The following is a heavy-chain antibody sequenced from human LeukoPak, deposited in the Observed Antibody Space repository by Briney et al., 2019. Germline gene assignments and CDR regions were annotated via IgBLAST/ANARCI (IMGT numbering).Heavy chain of an antibody. CDR2: IYYSGST. CDR3: ARGADSSGYYSIFYFDY. V-gene: IGHV4-59*01. D-gene: IGHD3-22*01. CDR1: RGSIRSYY. J-gene: IGHJ4*02. Sequence: SETLSHTCTVSRGSIRSYYWNWIRQPPGTGLEWIGYIYYSGSTNYTPSLRSRVTISVATSKNQFSLKLSSVTAADTAVYYCARGADSSGYYSIFYFDYWGQGTLVTVSS.